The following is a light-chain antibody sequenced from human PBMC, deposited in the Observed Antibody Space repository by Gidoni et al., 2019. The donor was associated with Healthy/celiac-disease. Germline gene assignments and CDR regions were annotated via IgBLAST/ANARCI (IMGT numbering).Light chain of an antibody. CDR1: QSVLYSYNNKNY. V-gene: IGKV4-1*01. Sequence: DLVMTQSPDSLAVSLGERATINCKSSQSVLYSYNNKNYLAWYQQKPGQPPKLLIYWASTRESGVPDRFSGSGSGTDFTLTISSLQAEDVAVYYCQQYYSTPQNTFGQGTKLEIK. CDR2: WAS. CDR3: QQYYSTPQNT. J-gene: IGKJ2*01.